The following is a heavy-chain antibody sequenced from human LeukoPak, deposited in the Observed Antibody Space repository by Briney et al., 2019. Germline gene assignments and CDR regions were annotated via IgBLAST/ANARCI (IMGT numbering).Heavy chain of an antibody. V-gene: IGHV3-21*01. Sequence: SLRLSCAASGFTFSSYSMNWIRQAPGKGLEWVSSISGSGEFTYYAPSLKSRFTISRGNGKNSLYLQLNTLTAEDTAVYVCAREDSHSYHFFACWGQGTLVTVSS. CDR2: ISGSGEFT. J-gene: IGHJ4*02. CDR1: GFTFSSYS. CDR3: AREDSHSYHFFAC. D-gene: IGHD3-16*02.